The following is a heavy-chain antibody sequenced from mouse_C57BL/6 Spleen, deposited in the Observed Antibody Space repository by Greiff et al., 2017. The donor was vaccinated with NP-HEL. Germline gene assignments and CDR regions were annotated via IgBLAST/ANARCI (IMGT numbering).Heavy chain of an antibody. J-gene: IGHJ1*03. Sequence: QVQLQQPGAELVKPGASVKLSCKASGYTFTSYWMQWVKQRPGQGLEWIGEIDPSDSYTNYNQKFKGKATLTVDTSSSTAYMQLSSLTSEYSAVYYCARWYYYFHFDVWGTGTTVTVSS. D-gene: IGHD1-1*01. CDR1: GYTFTSYW. CDR2: IDPSDSYT. CDR3: ARWYYYFHFDV. V-gene: IGHV1-50*01.